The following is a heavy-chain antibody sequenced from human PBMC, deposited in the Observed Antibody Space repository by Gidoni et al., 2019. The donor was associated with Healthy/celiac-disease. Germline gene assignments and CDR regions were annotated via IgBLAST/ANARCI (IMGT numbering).Heavy chain of an antibody. Sequence: EVQLVEVWGGLVQPWGFLRPPRAAPGFTFSSYAMSWVRQAPGKGLEWVSAISGSGGSTYYADSVKGRFTISRDNSKNTLYLQMNSLRAEDTAVYYCAKSESSGDDYWGQGTLVTVSS. CDR3: AKSESSGDDY. CDR2: ISGSGGST. V-gene: IGHV3-23*04. D-gene: IGHD6-19*01. J-gene: IGHJ4*02. CDR1: GFTFSSYA.